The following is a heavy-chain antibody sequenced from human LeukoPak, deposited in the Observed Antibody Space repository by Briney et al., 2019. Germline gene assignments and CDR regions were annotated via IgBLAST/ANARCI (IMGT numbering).Heavy chain of an antibody. CDR1: GGSISSYY. V-gene: IGHV4-59*01. CDR3: ARVYFWSGYYLDY. D-gene: IGHD3-3*01. Sequence: PSESLSLTCAASGGSISSYYLSWIRQPPGKGLEWIGYIYYSGSTNYNPSLKSRVTISVDTSKNQFSLKLSSVTAADTAVYYWARVYFWSGYYLDYWGQGTLVTVSS. J-gene: IGHJ4*02. CDR2: IYYSGST.